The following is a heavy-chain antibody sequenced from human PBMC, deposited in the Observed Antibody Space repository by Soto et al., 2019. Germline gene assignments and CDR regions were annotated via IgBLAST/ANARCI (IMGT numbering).Heavy chain of an antibody. CDR3: ARCYCSIGSCYTCWHFDL. CDR2: IGPYNGNT. Sequence: QVQLVQSGPEVKKPGASVKVSCQASGYTFSNYGISWVRQAPGQGLEWMGWIGPYNGNTDYAQNFQGRVTMTRDTPTNTAYMELRSLRSDDTALYYCARCYCSIGSCYTCWHFDLWGRGALLTVSS. CDR1: GYTFSNYG. V-gene: IGHV1-18*01. J-gene: IGHJ2*01. D-gene: IGHD2-15*01.